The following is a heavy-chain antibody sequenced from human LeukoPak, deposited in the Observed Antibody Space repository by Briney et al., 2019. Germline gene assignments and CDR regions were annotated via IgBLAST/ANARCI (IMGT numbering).Heavy chain of an antibody. D-gene: IGHD3-22*01. CDR1: GFTFSSYG. CDR2: IWYDGSNK. J-gene: IGHJ4*02. Sequence: GRSLRLSCAASGFTFSSYGMHWVRQAPGKGLEWVAVIWYDGSNKYYADSVKGRFTISRDNSKNTLYLQMNSLRAEDTAVYYCAKDTYYDSSGYLDYWGQGTLVAVSS. V-gene: IGHV3-33*06. CDR3: AKDTYYDSSGYLDY.